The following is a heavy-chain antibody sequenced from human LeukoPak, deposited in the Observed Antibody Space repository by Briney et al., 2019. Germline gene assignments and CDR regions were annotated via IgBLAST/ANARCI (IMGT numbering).Heavy chain of an antibody. CDR2: IGRSDTYT. V-gene: IGHV3-21*01. Sequence: GGSLRLSCAASGFTFSDYRMNWVRRAPGKGLEWVSVIGRSDTYTYYADPVKGRFTISRDNAKNSLYLQMNSLRAEDTAVYYCARDKPSGSYAGFDYWGQGTLVTVSS. J-gene: IGHJ4*02. D-gene: IGHD1-26*01. CDR3: ARDKPSGSYAGFDY. CDR1: GFTFSDYR.